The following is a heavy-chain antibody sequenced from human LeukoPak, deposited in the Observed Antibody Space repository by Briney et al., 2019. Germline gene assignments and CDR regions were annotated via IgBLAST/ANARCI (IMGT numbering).Heavy chain of an antibody. J-gene: IGHJ6*03. CDR2: IYYSGST. CDR1: GGSISSSTYY. V-gene: IGHV4-39*01. D-gene: IGHD1-26*01. CDR3: ARQTRYSGSYPTYYYYYMDV. Sequence: PSETLSLTCTVSGGSISSSTYYWGWIRQPPGKGLEWIGTIYYSGSTYYNPSLKSRVTISVDTSKNQFSLKLSSVTAADTAVYYCARQTRYSGSYPTYYYYYMDVWGKGTTVTISS.